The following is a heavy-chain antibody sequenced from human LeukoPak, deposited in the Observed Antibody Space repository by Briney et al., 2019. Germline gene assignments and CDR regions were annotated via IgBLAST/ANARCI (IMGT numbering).Heavy chain of an antibody. CDR2: INHSGST. Sequence: SETLSLTCAVYGGSFSGYYWSWIRQPPGKGLEWIGEINHSGSTNYNPSLKSRVTISVDTSKNQLSLKLSSVTAADTAVYYCARGGQWLVLTAYFDYWGQGTLVTVSS. CDR1: GGSFSGYY. J-gene: IGHJ4*02. D-gene: IGHD6-19*01. CDR3: ARGGQWLVLTAYFDY. V-gene: IGHV4-34*01.